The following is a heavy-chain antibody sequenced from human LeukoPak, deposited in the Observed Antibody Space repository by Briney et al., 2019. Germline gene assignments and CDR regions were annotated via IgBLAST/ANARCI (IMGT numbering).Heavy chain of an antibody. CDR3: ARGAKGVNIDY. CDR1: GFTVSSNY. V-gene: IGHV3-66*01. J-gene: IGHJ4*02. D-gene: IGHD3-16*01. CDR2: VYSGGNT. Sequence: GGSLRLSCAVSGFTVSSNYMNWVRQAPGKGLEWVSIVYSGGNTYYADSVKGRFTISRDNPKNTLYLQMNSLRAEDTALYYCARGAKGVNIDYWGQGTLVTVSS.